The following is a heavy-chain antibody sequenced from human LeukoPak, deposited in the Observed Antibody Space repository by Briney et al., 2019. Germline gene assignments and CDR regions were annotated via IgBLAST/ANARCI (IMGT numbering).Heavy chain of an antibody. CDR1: GFTFISYA. V-gene: IGHV3-23*01. Sequence: GSLRLSCATPGFTFISYAMSWVRQAPGKGLEWVAGISGSDNSTYYADSVKGRFTISRDNSKNRMYLQMNSLRAEDTAVYYCAREYYNYDSSGSSAAFDIWGQGTMVIVSS. J-gene: IGHJ3*02. CDR2: ISGSDNST. D-gene: IGHD3-22*01. CDR3: AREYYNYDSSGSSAAFDI.